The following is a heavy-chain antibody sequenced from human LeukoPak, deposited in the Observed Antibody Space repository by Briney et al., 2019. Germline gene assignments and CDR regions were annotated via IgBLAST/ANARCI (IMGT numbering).Heavy chain of an antibody. CDR3: ARHDAGIAARPFDN. Sequence: SETLSLTCTVSGGSISTYYWSWIRRPPGKGLEWIAYIHASGPTNYNPSLKGRITISVDTSKHQFSLKLSSVTAADTAVYYCARHDAGIAARPFDNWGQGTLVTVSS. CDR1: GGSISTYY. J-gene: IGHJ4*02. D-gene: IGHD6-6*01. V-gene: IGHV4-4*09. CDR2: IHASGPT.